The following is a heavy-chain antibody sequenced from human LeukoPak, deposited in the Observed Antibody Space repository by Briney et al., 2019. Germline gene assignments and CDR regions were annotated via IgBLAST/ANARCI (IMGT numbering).Heavy chain of an antibody. D-gene: IGHD6-19*01. J-gene: IGHJ4*02. CDR2: INVYNGNT. Sequence: ASVKVSCKASGYTFTSYGISWVRQAPGQGLEWMGRINVYNGNTNYAQKFQGRVTMTTDTSTSTAYMELRSLTSDDTAVYYCARKYSSGWSYHFDSWGQGTLVTVSS. V-gene: IGHV1-18*01. CDR1: GYTFTSYG. CDR3: ARKYSSGWSYHFDS.